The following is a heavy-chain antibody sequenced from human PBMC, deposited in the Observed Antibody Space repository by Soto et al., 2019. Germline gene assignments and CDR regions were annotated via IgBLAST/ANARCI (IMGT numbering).Heavy chain of an antibody. J-gene: IGHJ4*02. CDR3: AKGGRSSPFDY. V-gene: IGHV3-23*01. CDR1: GFTFSISA. CDR2: ISASGGIT. Sequence: GGSPRISSAASGFTFSISAMSWAPQAPGKGLEWVSVISASGGITYYADSVKGRFTISRDNSKNTLYLQMNSLRAEDTAVYYCAKGGRSSPFDYWGQGTPVTSPQ.